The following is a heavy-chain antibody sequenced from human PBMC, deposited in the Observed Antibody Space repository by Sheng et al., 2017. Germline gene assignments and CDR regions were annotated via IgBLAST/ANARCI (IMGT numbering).Heavy chain of an antibody. CDR2: ISAYTGNT. CDR3: ARVGGEWNGYGDS. J-gene: IGHJ4*02. CDR1: GYTFSNYG. D-gene: IGHD5-12*01. V-gene: IGHV1-18*01. Sequence: QVQLVQSGREVKKPEASVKVSCKASGYTFSNYGISWVRQAPGQGLQWMGWISAYTGNTNYVREFQGRVTMTTDTSTNTAYMELRSLTSNDTAVYFCARVGGEWNGYGDSWGQGTLVIVSS.